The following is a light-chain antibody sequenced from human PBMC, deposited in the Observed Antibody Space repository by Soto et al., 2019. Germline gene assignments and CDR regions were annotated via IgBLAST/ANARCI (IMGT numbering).Light chain of an antibody. CDR1: SSDVGGYNY. J-gene: IGLJ2*01. CDR3: SSYAGSNIR. Sequence: QSALTQPPSASGSPGQSVTISCTGTSSDVGGYNYVSWYQQHPGKAPKLMIYEVSKRPSGVPDRFSGSKSGNTASLTVSGLQAEDEADYYCSSYAGSNIRFGGGTKRTVL. V-gene: IGLV2-8*01. CDR2: EVS.